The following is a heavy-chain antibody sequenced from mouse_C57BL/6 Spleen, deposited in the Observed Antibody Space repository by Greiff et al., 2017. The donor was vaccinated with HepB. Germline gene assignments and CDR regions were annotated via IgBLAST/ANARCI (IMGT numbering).Heavy chain of an antibody. J-gene: IGHJ3*01. Sequence: VKLVESGAELVKPGASVKISCKASGYAFSSYWMNWVKQRPGKGLEWIGQIYPGDGDTNYNGKFKGKATLTADKSSSTAYMQLSSLTSEDSAVYFCAIYYDYPWFAYWGQGTLVTVSA. CDR1: GYAFSSYW. D-gene: IGHD2-4*01. CDR2: IYPGDGDT. CDR3: AIYYDYPWFAY. V-gene: IGHV1-80*01.